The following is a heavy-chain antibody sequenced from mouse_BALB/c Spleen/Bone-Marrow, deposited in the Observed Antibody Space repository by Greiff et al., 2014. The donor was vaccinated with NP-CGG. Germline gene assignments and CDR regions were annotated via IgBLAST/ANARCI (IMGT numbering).Heavy chain of an antibody. Sequence: EVQGVESGGGLVQPGGSLNLSCAASGFDFSRYWMSWARQAPGKGQEWIGEINPGSSTINYTPSLKDKFIISRDNAKNTLYLQMSKVRSEDTALYYCARSAFYALDYWGQGTSVIVSS. CDR1: GFDFSRYW. CDR2: INPGSSTI. J-gene: IGHJ4*01. CDR3: ARSAFYALDY. D-gene: IGHD3-1*01. V-gene: IGHV4-2*02.